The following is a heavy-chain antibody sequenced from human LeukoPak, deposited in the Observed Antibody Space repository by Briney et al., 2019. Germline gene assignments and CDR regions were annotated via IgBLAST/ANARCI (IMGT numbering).Heavy chain of an antibody. CDR2: IKQDGSEK. CDR3: ARSIAAAGTVDY. D-gene: IGHD6-13*01. V-gene: IGHV3-7*01. J-gene: IGHJ4*02. Sequence: PGGSLRLSCAASGFTFSRYWMSWVRQAPGKGLEWVANIKQDGSEKYYVDSVKGRFTISRDNAKNSLYLQMNSLRAEDTAVYYCARSIAAAGTVDYWGQGTLVTVSS. CDR1: GFTFSRYW.